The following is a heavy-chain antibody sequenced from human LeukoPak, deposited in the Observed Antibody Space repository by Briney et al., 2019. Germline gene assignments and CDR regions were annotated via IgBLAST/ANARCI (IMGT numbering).Heavy chain of an antibody. CDR1: GFTFSSYW. J-gene: IGHJ4*02. CDR2: INTDGSST. Sequence: GGSPRLSCAASGFTFSSYWMHWVRQAPGKGLVWVSRINTDGSSTSYADSVKGRFTISRDNAKNTLYLQMNSLRAEDTAVYYCARAGAGRGLLFDYWGQGTLVTVSS. D-gene: IGHD3-10*01. CDR3: ARAGAGRGLLFDY. V-gene: IGHV3-74*01.